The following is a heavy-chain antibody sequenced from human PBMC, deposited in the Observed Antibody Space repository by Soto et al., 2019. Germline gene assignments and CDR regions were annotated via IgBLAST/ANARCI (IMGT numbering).Heavy chain of an antibody. CDR3: AKTQYYDILTGAPSDY. CDR1: GFTFSSYA. CDR2: ISVSGGST. V-gene: IGHV3-23*01. Sequence: VQLLESGGGLVQPGGSLRLSCAASGFTFSSYAMSWVRQAPGKGLEWVSAISVSGGSTYYADSVKGRFTISRDNSKNTLYLQMNSLRAEDTAVYYCAKTQYYDILTGAPSDYWGQGTLVTVSS. D-gene: IGHD3-9*01. J-gene: IGHJ4*02.